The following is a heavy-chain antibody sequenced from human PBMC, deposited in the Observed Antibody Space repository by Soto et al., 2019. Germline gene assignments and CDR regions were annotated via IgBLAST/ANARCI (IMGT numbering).Heavy chain of an antibody. V-gene: IGHV3-21*04. J-gene: IGHJ6*03. CDR3: AKVSGYCSGGSCYPGDYYYMDV. Sequence: PVGSLRLSCAASGFTFSSYSMNWVRQAPGKGLEWVSSISGSSSYIYYADSVKGRFTISRDNAKNSLYLQMNSLRAEDTALYYCAKVSGYCSGGSCYPGDYYYMDVWGKGTTVTVSS. D-gene: IGHD2-15*01. CDR1: GFTFSSYS. CDR2: ISGSSSYI.